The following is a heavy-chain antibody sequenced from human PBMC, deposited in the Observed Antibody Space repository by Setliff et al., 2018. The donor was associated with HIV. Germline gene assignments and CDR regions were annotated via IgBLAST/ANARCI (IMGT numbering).Heavy chain of an antibody. CDR3: ARTPSRGGFDY. Sequence: ETLSLTCTVSGGSISNYYWSWIRQPPGKGLEWIGYIYASGSTNYSPSLKSRVTISVDTSKNQFSLNVNSVTAADTAVYYCARTPSRGGFDYWGQGTLVTVSS. V-gene: IGHV4-59*01. D-gene: IGHD3-16*01. CDR2: IYASGST. CDR1: GGSISNYY. J-gene: IGHJ4*02.